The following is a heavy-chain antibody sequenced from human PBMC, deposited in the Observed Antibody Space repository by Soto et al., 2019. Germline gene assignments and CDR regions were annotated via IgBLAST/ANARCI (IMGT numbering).Heavy chain of an antibody. CDR2: MNPNSGNT. J-gene: IGHJ5*02. V-gene: IGHV1-8*01. Sequence: SGKVCFKASAYSFTSYDINWVRQATGQGLEWMGWMNPNSGNTGYAQKFQGRVTMTRNTSISTAYMELSSLRSEDTAVYYCARGGIVVVPGWDWFDPWGQGTLVTVSS. CDR3: ARGGIVVVPGWDWFDP. D-gene: IGHD2-2*01. CDR1: AYSFTSYD.